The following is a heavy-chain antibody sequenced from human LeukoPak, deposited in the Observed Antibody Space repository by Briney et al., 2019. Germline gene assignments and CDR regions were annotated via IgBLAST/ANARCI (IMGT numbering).Heavy chain of an antibody. V-gene: IGHV3-21*01. J-gene: IGHJ3*02. CDR2: ISSSSSYI. CDR1: GFTFSSYS. Sequence: GGSLRLSCAASGFTFSSYSMNWVRQAPGKGLEWVSSISSSSSYIHYADSVKGRFTTSRDNAKNSLYLQMNSLRAEDTAVYYCARDRYLPEYYYDSSGIFDIWGQGTMVTVSS. CDR3: ARDRYLPEYYYDSSGIFDI. D-gene: IGHD3-22*01.